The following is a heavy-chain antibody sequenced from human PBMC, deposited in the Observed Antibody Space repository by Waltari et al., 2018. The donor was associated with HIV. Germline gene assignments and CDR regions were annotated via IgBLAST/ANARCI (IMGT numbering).Heavy chain of an antibody. Sequence: QVHLQESGPGLVKPSQTLSLTCTVSGGSISSGSYYWSWIRQPAGQGLEWIGRIYTSGSTNYNPSLTSRVTISVDTSKNQFSLKLSSVTAADTAVDYCARSGGMNRNWFDPWGQGTLVTVSS. CDR2: IYTSGST. J-gene: IGHJ5*02. V-gene: IGHV4-61*02. D-gene: IGHD3-10*01. CDR3: ARSGGMNRNWFDP. CDR1: GGSISSGSYY.